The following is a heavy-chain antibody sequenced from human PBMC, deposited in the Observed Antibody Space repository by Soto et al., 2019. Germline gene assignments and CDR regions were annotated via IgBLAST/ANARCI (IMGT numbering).Heavy chain of an antibody. CDR3: ARYSGYDYNPLD. CDR1: GGSISSYY. D-gene: IGHD5-12*01. CDR2: IYYSGST. Sequence: SETLSLTCTVSGGSISSYYWSWIRQPPGKGLEWIGYIYYSGSTNYNPSLKSRVTISVDTSKNQFSLKLSSVTAADTAVYYCARYSGYDYNPLDWGQGTLVTVSS. J-gene: IGHJ4*02. V-gene: IGHV4-59*01.